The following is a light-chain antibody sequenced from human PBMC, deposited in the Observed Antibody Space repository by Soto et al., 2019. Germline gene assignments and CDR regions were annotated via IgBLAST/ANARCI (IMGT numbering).Light chain of an antibody. J-gene: IGKJ1*01. Sequence: EVVLTQSPGTLSLSPGERATLSCRACQNIRCNDLAWYQQKPGQAHRLLIDRGSSRATGIPDRFSGRGSGTDFTLTISRLEPEDLAVYYCQDYGSSAPRKFGLCTKVEI. CDR2: RGS. V-gene: IGKV3-20*01. CDR1: QNIRCND. CDR3: QDYGSSAPRK.